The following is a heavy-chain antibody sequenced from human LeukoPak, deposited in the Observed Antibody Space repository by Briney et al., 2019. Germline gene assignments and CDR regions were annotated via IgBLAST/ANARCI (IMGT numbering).Heavy chain of an antibody. Sequence: SVKVSCKASAGTFSSYTISRVPQAPGQGLERMGRIIPILGIANYAQKFQGRVTITADKSTSTAYMELSSLRSEDTAVYYCARDRWVENYYMDVWGKGTTVTVSS. CDR3: ARDRWVENYYMDV. D-gene: IGHD2-15*01. CDR2: IIPILGIA. CDR1: AGTFSSYT. V-gene: IGHV1-69*04. J-gene: IGHJ6*03.